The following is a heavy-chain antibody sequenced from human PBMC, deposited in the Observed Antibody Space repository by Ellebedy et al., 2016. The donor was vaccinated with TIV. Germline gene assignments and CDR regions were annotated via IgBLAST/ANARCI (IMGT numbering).Heavy chain of an antibody. Sequence: AASVKVSCKASGYTFTSYYMHWVRQAPGQGLEWMGIINPSGGSTSYAQKFQGRVTMTRDTSISTAYMELSRLRSDDTAVYYCADYDSSGLWGQGTLVTVSS. CDR3: ADYDSSGL. CDR1: GYTFTSYY. D-gene: IGHD3-22*01. CDR2: INPSGGST. V-gene: IGHV1-46*01. J-gene: IGHJ4*02.